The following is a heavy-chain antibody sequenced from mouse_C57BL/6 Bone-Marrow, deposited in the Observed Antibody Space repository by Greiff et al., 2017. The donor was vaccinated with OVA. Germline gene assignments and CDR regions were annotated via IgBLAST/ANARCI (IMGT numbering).Heavy chain of an antibody. V-gene: IGHV1-64*01. D-gene: IGHD4-1*01. CDR2: IHPNSGSN. CDR3: AREYWDPSWCAY. Sequence: QVQLQQPGAELVKPGASVKLSCKASGYTFTSYWMHWVKQRPGQGLEWIGMIHPNSGSNKYNEKCKSKGTLTVDKYSSTAYMQRSCLTTEDSAVYYCAREYWDPSWCAYWGQGTLVTVSA. J-gene: IGHJ3*01. CDR1: GYTFTSYW.